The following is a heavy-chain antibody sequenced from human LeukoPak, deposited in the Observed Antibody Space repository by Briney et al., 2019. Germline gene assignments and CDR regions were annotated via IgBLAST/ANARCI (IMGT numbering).Heavy chain of an antibody. V-gene: IGHV3-30*02. J-gene: IGHJ4*02. CDR3: AKDDRLSSGYGSSDY. D-gene: IGHD3-10*01. Sequence: GGSLRLSCAASGFTFSSYGMHWVRQAPGKGLEWVAFIRYDGSNKYYADSVKGRFTISRDNSKNTLYLQMNSLRAEDTAVYYCAKDDRLSSGYGSSDYWGQGTLVTVSS. CDR1: GFTFSSYG. CDR2: IRYDGSNK.